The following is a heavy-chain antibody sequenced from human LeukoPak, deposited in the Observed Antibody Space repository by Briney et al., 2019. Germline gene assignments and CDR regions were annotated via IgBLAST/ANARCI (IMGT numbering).Heavy chain of an antibody. CDR2: IKSKTDGGTT. CDR1: GFTFSSYA. V-gene: IGHV3-15*05. Sequence: GGSLRLSCAASGFTFSSYAMSWVRQIPGKGLEWVGRIKSKTDGGTTDYAAPVKGIFTISRDDSKNMLYLQMNSLKVEDTAVYYCTADPPGMSTSTGIDHWGQGTLVTVSS. J-gene: IGHJ4*02. CDR3: TADPPGMSTSTGIDH. D-gene: IGHD2-2*01.